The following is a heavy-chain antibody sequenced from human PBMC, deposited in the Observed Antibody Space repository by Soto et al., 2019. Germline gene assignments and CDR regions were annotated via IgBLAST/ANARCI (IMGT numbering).Heavy chain of an antibody. Sequence: SETLSLTCTVSGGSISSSSYYWGWIRQPPGKGLEWIGSIYYSGSTYYNPSLKSRVTISVDTSKNQFSLKLSSVTAADTAVYYCARRGIVVVPAAMGNDAFDIWGQGTMVTVSS. V-gene: IGHV4-39*07. CDR2: IYYSGST. CDR1: GGSISSSSYY. CDR3: ARRGIVVVPAAMGNDAFDI. J-gene: IGHJ3*02. D-gene: IGHD2-2*01.